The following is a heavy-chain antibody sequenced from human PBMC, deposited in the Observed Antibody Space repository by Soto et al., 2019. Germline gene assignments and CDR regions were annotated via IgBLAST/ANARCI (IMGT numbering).Heavy chain of an antibody. D-gene: IGHD6-13*01. Sequence: GALRLSCAASGFTFSSYTMNWVRQAPGKGLEWVSSINTPSSVINYADSVKGRFTISRDNAKNSLYLQMSSLRAEDTAVYYCATYKSNWFYYGMDVWGQGTTVTVSS. CDR3: ATYKSNWFYYGMDV. CDR1: GFTFSSYT. J-gene: IGHJ6*02. V-gene: IGHV3-21*06. CDR2: INTPSSVI.